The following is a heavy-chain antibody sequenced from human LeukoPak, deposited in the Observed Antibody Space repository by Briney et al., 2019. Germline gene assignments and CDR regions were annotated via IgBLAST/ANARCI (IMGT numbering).Heavy chain of an antibody. CDR3: AKDSELAPRGLSNP. D-gene: IGHD1-14*01. V-gene: IGHV3-23*01. CDR2: ISGSGGST. J-gene: IGHJ4*02. CDR1: GFTFSSYA. Sequence: PWGSLRLSCAASGFTFSSYAMTWVRQAPGKGLEWVSAISGSGGSTYYADSVKGRFTISRDNSKNTLYLQMNSLRAEDTAVYYCAKDSELAPRGLSNPWGQGTLVTVSS.